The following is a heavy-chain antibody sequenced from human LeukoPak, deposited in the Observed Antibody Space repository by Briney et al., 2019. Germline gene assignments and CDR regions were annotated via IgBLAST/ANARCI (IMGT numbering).Heavy chain of an antibody. CDR1: GGSISSSSYY. Sequence: SETLSLTCTVSGGSISSSSYYWGWIRQPPGKGLEWIGSIYYSGSTYYNPSLKSRVTISVDTSKNQFSLKLSSVTAADTAVYYCATLRFLERLLVDAFDIWGQGTMVTVSS. V-gene: IGHV4-39*01. CDR2: IYYSGST. CDR3: ATLRFLERLLVDAFDI. D-gene: IGHD3-3*01. J-gene: IGHJ3*02.